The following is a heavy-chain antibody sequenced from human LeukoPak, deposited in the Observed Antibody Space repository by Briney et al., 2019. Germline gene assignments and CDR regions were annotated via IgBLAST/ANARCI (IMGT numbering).Heavy chain of an antibody. CDR2: IYPGDSDT. V-gene: IGHV5-51*01. Sequence: GESLKISCKGSGYSFSSSWFAWVRQMPGKGLEWMGIIYPGDSDTRYSPSFQGQVTISADKSISTACLQWSSLKASDTAMYYCARHRYCSGGSCDFDIWGQGTMVTVSS. J-gene: IGHJ3*02. CDR1: GYSFSSSW. CDR3: ARHRYCSGGSCDFDI. D-gene: IGHD2-15*01.